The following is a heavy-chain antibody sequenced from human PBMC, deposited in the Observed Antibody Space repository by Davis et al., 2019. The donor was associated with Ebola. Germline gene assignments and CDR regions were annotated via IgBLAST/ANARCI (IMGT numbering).Heavy chain of an antibody. CDR3: TNLDWGGGLDY. D-gene: IGHD3-9*01. CDR1: GYSISSDHY. J-gene: IGHJ4*02. Sequence: PSDILSPTFAAFGYSISSDHYCGRIRPSPLKWLEWIASINHAGITYYNPSLNSRVTISVDMSKNQFSLKLKSLTAADTAVYYCTNLDWGGGLDYWGQGSLVTVSS. V-gene: IGHV4-38-2*01. CDR2: INHAGIT.